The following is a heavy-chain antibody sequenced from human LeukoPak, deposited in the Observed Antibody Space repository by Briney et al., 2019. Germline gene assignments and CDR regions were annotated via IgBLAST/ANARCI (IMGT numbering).Heavy chain of an antibody. CDR3: ARVLAAAGPYGYGMDV. D-gene: IGHD6-13*01. CDR2: INHSGST. J-gene: IGHJ6*04. CDR1: GGSFSGYY. V-gene: IGHV4-34*01. Sequence: SETLSLTCAVYGGSFSGYYWSWIRQPPGKGLEWIGEINHSGSTNYNPSLKSRVTISVDTSKNQFSLKLSSVTAADTAVYYCARVLAAAGPYGYGMDVWGKGTTVTVSS.